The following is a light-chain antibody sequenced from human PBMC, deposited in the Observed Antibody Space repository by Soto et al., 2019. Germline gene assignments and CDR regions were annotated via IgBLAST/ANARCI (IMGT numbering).Light chain of an antibody. CDR3: QQYTNWPYT. CDR2: GAS. J-gene: IGKJ2*01. Sequence: EIVMTQSPATLSVSPGERASLSCRASQSVSSNLAWYQQQPGQAPRLLIYGASTRATAIPARFSGSGSGTDFTLTISSLQSEDFAVYYCQQYTNWPYTFGQGTKLEIK. V-gene: IGKV3-15*01. CDR1: QSVSSN.